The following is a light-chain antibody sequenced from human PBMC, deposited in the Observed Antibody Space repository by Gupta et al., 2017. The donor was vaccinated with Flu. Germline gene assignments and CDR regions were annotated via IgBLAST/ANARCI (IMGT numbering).Light chain of an antibody. V-gene: IGLV3-9*01. CDR2: MDS. J-gene: IGLJ3*02. CDR3: QLFDSSNGV. Sequence: ALGSTTSVTVDGADIESDCAHWYQPEPGQAPLLIIYMDSNRSALRPDRCSVSHSGGTATLTMAGAQAGDEADYYFQLFDSSNGVFGGGTKLTVL. CDR1: DIESDC.